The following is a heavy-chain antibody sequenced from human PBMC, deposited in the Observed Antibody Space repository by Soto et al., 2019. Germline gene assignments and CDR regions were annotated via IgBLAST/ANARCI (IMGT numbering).Heavy chain of an antibody. Sequence: GGSLRLSCAASGFTFSSYWMSWVRQAPGKGLEWVANIKQDGSEKYYVDSVKGRFTIYRDNAKNSLYLQMNSLRAEDTAVYYCARIAVAGYNWFDPWGQGTLVTVSS. CDR3: ARIAVAGYNWFDP. D-gene: IGHD6-19*01. CDR2: IKQDGSEK. J-gene: IGHJ5*02. V-gene: IGHV3-7*04. CDR1: GFTFSSYW.